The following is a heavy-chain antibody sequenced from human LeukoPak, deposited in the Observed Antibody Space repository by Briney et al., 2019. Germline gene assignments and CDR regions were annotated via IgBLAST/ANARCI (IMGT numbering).Heavy chain of an antibody. CDR1: GFTFSGYW. CDR2: MNSDGSDT. Sequence: GGSLRLSCAASGFTFSGYWMHWVRHAPGKGLVWVSHMNSDGSDTNYADSVRGRFTISRDNAKNTLYLQMNSLRAEDTAVYYCARDEDYRGYFDYWGQGTLVTVSS. V-gene: IGHV3-74*01. CDR3: ARDEDYRGYFDY. J-gene: IGHJ4*02. D-gene: IGHD4-11*01.